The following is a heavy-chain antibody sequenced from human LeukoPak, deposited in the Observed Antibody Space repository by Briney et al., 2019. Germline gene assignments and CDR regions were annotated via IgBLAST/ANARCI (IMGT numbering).Heavy chain of an antibody. CDR2: ISNDGGGT. Sequence: GGSLRLSCAASGFTVSSNYMSWVRQAPGKGLEWVSAISNDGGGTNYADFVKGRFTISRDNSKNTLFLQMNSLRAEDTALYYCAKGSSGYFVDLWGQGTLVTVSS. V-gene: IGHV3-23*01. J-gene: IGHJ5*02. CDR3: AKGSSGYFVDL. CDR1: GFTVSSNY. D-gene: IGHD3-22*01.